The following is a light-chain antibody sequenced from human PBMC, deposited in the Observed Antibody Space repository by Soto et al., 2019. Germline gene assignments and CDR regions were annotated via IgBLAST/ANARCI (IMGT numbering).Light chain of an antibody. CDR3: CSYTSSSTYV. CDR1: GSDVGGYNY. CDR2: DVR. J-gene: IGLJ1*01. V-gene: IGLV2-14*01. Sequence: QSALTQPASVSGSPGQSITISCTGTGSDVGGYNYVSWYQQYPGKAPKLMIYDVRNRPSGVSNRFSGSKSGNTAALIIFGLQAEDESDYYCCSYTSSSTYVFGTGTKLTGL.